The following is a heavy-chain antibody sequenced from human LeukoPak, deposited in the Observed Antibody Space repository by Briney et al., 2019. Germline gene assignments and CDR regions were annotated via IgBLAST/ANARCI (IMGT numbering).Heavy chain of an antibody. CDR1: GFTFDDYA. Sequence: GRSLRLSCAASGFTFDDYAMHWVRQAPGKGLEWVSGISWNRGSIGYADSVKGRFTISRDNAKNSLYLQVNSLRAEDTALYYCAKDSIAVAGSAKYFQHWGQGTLVTVSS. CDR3: AKDSIAVAGSAKYFQH. J-gene: IGHJ1*01. V-gene: IGHV3-9*01. CDR2: ISWNRGSI. D-gene: IGHD6-19*01.